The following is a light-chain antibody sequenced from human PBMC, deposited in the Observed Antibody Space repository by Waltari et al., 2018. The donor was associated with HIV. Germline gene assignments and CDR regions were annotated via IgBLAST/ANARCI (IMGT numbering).Light chain of an antibody. J-gene: IGLJ2*01. CDR1: KMGDKY. V-gene: IGLV3-1*01. CDR2: QDN. CDR3: QAWDSSAVV. Sequence: SFEMSQPPSVSVSPGQTASITCSGDKMGDKYVFWYQQRPGQSPVLVIYQDNKRPSGIPDRFSGSNSGNTATLIISGAQAMDEADYFCQAWDSSAVVFGGGTKLTVL.